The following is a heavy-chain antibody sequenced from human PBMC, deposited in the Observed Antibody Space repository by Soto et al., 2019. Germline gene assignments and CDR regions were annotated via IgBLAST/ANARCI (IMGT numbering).Heavy chain of an antibody. J-gene: IGHJ4*02. CDR1: GFTFTSSA. CDR3: AKDFEWLSRRPLYFDY. V-gene: IGHV1-58*01. D-gene: IGHD3-3*01. CDR2: IVVGSGNT. Sequence: SVKVSFKASGFTFTSSAVQWVRQARGQRLEWIGWIVVGSGNTNYAQKFQERVTITRDMSTSTAYMELSSLRAEDTAVYYCAKDFEWLSRRPLYFDYWGQGALVTVSS.